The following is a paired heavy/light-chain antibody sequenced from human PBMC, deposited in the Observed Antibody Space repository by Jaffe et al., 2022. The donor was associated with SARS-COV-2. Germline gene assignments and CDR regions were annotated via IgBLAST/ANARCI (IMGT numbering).Light chain of an antibody. Sequence: QSALTQPASVSGSPGQSITISCTGTSNDIGGYYYVSWYQQHPGKAPKLMIFDVTNRPSGVSDRFSGSKSGNTASLTISGLQAEDEADYYCCSYTSSSTWVFGGGTKLTVL. CDR3: CSYTSSSTWV. V-gene: IGLV2-14*03. J-gene: IGLJ3*02. CDR1: SNDIGGYYY. CDR2: DVT.
Heavy chain of an antibody. CDR3: ARDTVVTFGGVIV. J-gene: IGHJ4*02. CDR2: ISNDGTKK. D-gene: IGHD3-16*02. V-gene: IGHV3-30*04. CDR1: GFTFSSYA. Sequence: QVQLVESGGGVVQPGRSLRLSCAASGFTFSSYAMHWVRQAPGKGLEWVAVISNDGTKKYNADSVKGRFTISRDNSRDTLYLQMNSLRDEDTAIYYCARDTVVTFGGVIVWGQGTLVTVSS.